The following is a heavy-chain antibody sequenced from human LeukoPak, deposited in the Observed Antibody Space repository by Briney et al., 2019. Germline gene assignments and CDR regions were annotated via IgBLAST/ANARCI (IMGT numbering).Heavy chain of an antibody. D-gene: IGHD6-13*01. CDR1: GGSISSDSYY. CDR2: VYYSGTT. J-gene: IGHJ4*02. CDR3: ARSGAAAGPFDY. V-gene: IGHV4-39*07. Sequence: SETLSLTCTVSGGSISSDSYYWGWIRQPPGKGPECIGSVYYSGTTYYTPSLKSRVTISVDRSKNQFSLKLSSVTAADTAVYYCARSGAAAGPFDYWGQGTLVTVSS.